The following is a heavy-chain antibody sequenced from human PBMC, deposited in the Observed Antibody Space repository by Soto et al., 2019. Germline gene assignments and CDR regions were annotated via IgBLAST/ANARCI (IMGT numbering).Heavy chain of an antibody. V-gene: IGHV1-8*01. CDR2: MNPNSGNK. D-gene: IGHD3-3*01. Sequence: ASVKVSCKAPGYTFTSYDINWVRQATGQGLEWMGWMNPNSGNKGYAQKFQGWVTMTRDTSISTAYMELSRLRSDDTAAYYCAREPYYDFWSGYLGRDYYYGMDVWGQGTTVTVSS. J-gene: IGHJ6*02. CDR1: GYTFTSYD. CDR3: AREPYYDFWSGYLGRDYYYGMDV.